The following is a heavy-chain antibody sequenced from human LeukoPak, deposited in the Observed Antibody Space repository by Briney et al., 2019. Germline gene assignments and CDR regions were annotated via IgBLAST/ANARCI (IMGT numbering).Heavy chain of an antibody. D-gene: IGHD3-22*01. CDR3: ARDRGITMIVVVITTFDY. J-gene: IGHJ4*02. CDR2: ISYDGSNK. V-gene: IGHV3-30-3*01. Sequence: GGSLRLSRAASGFTFSSYAMHWVRQAPGKGLEWVAVISYDGSNKYYADSVKGRFTISRDNSKNTLYLQMNSLRAEDTAVYYCARDRGITMIVVVITTFDYWGQGTLVTVSS. CDR1: GFTFSSYA.